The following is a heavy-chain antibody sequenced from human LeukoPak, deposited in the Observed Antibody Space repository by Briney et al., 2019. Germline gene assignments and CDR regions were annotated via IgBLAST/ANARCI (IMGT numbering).Heavy chain of an antibody. CDR2: IKQDGSEK. J-gene: IGHJ4*02. Sequence: GGSLRLSCAASGFTFSSYWMSWVRQAPGKGLEWVANIKQDGSEKYYVDSVKGRFTISRDNAKNSLYLQMNSLRAEDTAVYYCAREIRVAVAGTAFDYWGQGTLVTVSS. D-gene: IGHD6-19*01. CDR3: AREIRVAVAGTAFDY. CDR1: GFTFSSYW. V-gene: IGHV3-7*01.